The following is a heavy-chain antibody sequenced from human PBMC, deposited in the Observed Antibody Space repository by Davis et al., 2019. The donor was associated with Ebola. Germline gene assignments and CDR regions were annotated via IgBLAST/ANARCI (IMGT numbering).Heavy chain of an antibody. CDR1: GYTFTSYG. J-gene: IGHJ4*02. CDR2: ISAYNGNT. V-gene: IGHV1-18*04. CDR3: ARGSWDIGVVVAATPVDY. Sequence: ASVKVSCKASGYTFTSYGISWVRQAPGQGLEWMGWISAYNGNTNYAQKLQGRVTMTTDTSTSTAYMELRSLRSDDTAVYYCARGSWDIGVVVAATPVDYWGQGTLVTVSS. D-gene: IGHD2-15*01.